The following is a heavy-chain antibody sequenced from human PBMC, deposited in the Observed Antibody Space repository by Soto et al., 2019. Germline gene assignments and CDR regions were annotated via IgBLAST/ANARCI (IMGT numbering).Heavy chain of an antibody. CDR3: ASYYGSGRGGVPGYYYGMDV. CDR2: IYYSGST. J-gene: IGHJ6*02. CDR1: GGSISSYY. Sequence: SETLSLTCTVSGGSISSYYWSWIRQPPGKGLEWIGYIYYSGSTNYNPSLKSRVTISVDTSKNQFSRKLSSVTAADTAVYYCASYYGSGRGGVPGYYYGMDVWGQGTTVTVSS. V-gene: IGHV4-59*01. D-gene: IGHD3-10*01.